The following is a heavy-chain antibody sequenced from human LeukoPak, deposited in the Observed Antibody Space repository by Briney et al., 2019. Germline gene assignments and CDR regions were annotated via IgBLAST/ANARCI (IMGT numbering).Heavy chain of an antibody. V-gene: IGHV4-34*01. Sequence: PSETLSLTCAVYGGSFSGYYWSWIRQPPGKGREWIGEINHSGSTNYNPSLKSRVTISVDTSKNQFSLKLSSVTAADTAVYYCARGLNYPDYWGQGTLVTVSS. CDR1: GGSFSGYY. CDR3: ARGLNYPDY. CDR2: INHSGST. J-gene: IGHJ4*02.